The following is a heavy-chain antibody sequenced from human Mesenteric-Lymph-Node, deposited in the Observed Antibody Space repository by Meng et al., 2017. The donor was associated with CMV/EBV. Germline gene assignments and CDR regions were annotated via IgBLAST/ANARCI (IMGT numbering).Heavy chain of an antibody. CDR2: INPNSGGT. D-gene: IGHD3-16*01. V-gene: IGHV1-2*02. CDR3: ASMYDYNNYYGMDV. CDR1: GGTFSSYA. J-gene: IGHJ6*02. Sequence: ASVKVSCKASGGTFSSYAISWVRQAPGQGLEWMGWINPNSGGTNYAQKFQGRVTMTRDTSISTAYMELSRLRSDDTAVYYCASMYDYNNYYGMDVWGQGTTVTVSS.